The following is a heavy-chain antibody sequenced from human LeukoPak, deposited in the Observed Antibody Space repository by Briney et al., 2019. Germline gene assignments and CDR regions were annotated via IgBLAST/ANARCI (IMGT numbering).Heavy chain of an antibody. CDR3: ARSRGFDAFDI. Sequence: VASVKVSCKASGGTFSSYAIGWVRQAPGQGLEWMGGIIPIFGTANYAQKFQGRVTITTDESTSTAYMELSSLRSEDTAVYYCARSRGFDAFDIWGQGTMVTVSS. D-gene: IGHD3-22*01. CDR1: GGTFSSYA. V-gene: IGHV1-69*05. CDR2: IIPIFGTA. J-gene: IGHJ3*02.